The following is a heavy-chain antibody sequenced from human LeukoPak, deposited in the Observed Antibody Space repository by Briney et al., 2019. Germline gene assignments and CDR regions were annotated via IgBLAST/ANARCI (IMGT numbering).Heavy chain of an antibody. CDR2: IYYTGST. J-gene: IGHJ4*02. Sequence: SEPLSLTCTVSGGSIGTYLWSWTRQPPGKGLEWVGYIYYTGSTSYNPSLKSRVTISVDTSRNQISLMLNSVTAADTAVYYCARESWVVGELRDMRWGQGTLVTVSS. CDR1: GGSIGTYL. V-gene: IGHV4-59*01. CDR3: ARESWVVGELRDMR. D-gene: IGHD3-10*01.